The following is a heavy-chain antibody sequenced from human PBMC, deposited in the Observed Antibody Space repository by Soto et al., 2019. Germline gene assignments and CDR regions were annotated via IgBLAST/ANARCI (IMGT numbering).Heavy chain of an antibody. CDR2: IYYSGST. CDR3: ASWTYYDFWSGPNAFGI. V-gene: IGHV4-31*03. J-gene: IGHJ3*02. Sequence: SETLSLTCTVSGGSISSGGYYWSWIRQHPGKGLEWIGYIYYSGSTYYNTSLKSRVTISVDTSKNQFSLKLSSVTAADTAVYYCASWTYYDFWSGPNAFGIWGQGTMVTVSS. CDR1: GGSISSGGYY. D-gene: IGHD3-3*01.